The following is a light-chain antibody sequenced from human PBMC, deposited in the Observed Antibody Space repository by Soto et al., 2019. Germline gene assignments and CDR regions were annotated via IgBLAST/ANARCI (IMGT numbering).Light chain of an antibody. V-gene: IGLV2-11*01. Sequence: QSALTQPRSVSGSPGQSVTISCTGTSSDVGGYNYVSWYQQHPGKAPKLMIYDVSKRPSGVPDRFSGSKSGNTASLTISGLHAEDEADYCCCSYAGTYTFYVFGTGTKLTVL. CDR1: SSDVGGYNY. CDR2: DVS. J-gene: IGLJ1*01. CDR3: CSYAGTYTFYV.